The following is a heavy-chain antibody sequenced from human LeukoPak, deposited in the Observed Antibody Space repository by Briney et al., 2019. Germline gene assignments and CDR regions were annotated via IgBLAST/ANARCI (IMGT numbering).Heavy chain of an antibody. Sequence: GGSLRLSCAASGFTFSSYSMNWVRQAPGKGLEWVSSISSSGSYIYYADSVKGRFTISRDNAKNSLYLQMNSLRAEDTAVYYCARALHLYGDYGEDYYYGMDVWAKGPRSPSP. V-gene: IGHV3-21*01. J-gene: IGHJ6*02. D-gene: IGHD4-17*01. CDR2: ISSSGSYI. CDR1: GFTFSSYS. CDR3: ARALHLYGDYGEDYYYGMDV.